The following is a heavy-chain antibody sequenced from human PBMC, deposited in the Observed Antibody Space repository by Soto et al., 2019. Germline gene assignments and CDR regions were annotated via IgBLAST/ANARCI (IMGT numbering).Heavy chain of an antibody. J-gene: IGHJ6*02. CDR2: IIPIFGTP. CDR1: GYTFTSYA. Sequence: SVKVSCKASGYTFTSYAFSWVRQAPGQGLEWMGGIIPIFGTPDYAQKFQGRVTITADESTRTASMELSSLRSDDTAVYYCARERSVGYCITTTCPKPFYYYAMDVWGQGTTVTVSS. D-gene: IGHD2-2*01. V-gene: IGHV1-69*13. CDR3: ARERSVGYCITTTCPKPFYYYAMDV.